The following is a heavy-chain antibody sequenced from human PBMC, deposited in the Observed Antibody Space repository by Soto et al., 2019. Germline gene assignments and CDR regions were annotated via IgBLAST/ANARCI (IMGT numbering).Heavy chain of an antibody. CDR2: MYYSGST. J-gene: IGHJ4*02. CDR3: ARSNWNYVRTLDY. CDR1: GGTSMVSSCY. Sequence: PSETLSLTCDVAGGTSMVSSCYCGWIRQPPGKGLEWIGSMYYSGSTNYNPSLKSRVTMSVDKSKNQFSLKLSSVTAADTAVYYCARSNWNYVRTLDYWGQGTLVTVSS. D-gene: IGHD1-7*01. V-gene: IGHV4-39*07.